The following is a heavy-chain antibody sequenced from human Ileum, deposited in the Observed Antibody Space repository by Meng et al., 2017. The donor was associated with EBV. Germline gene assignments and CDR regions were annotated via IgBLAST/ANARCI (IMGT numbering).Heavy chain of an antibody. CDR3: ATSRIAKFDR. CDR2: TYRRSRWYY. J-gene: IGHJ5*02. CDR1: GDSVSSDKTA. Sequence: QLQLQASGPGLVQPSQSLPLSCVISGDSVSSDKTAWNWIRQTPSRGLEWLGRTYRRSRWYYDYALSVKSRINISPDTSKNQVSLQLNSVTDEDTGIYYCATSRIAKFDRWGQGTLVTVSS. V-gene: IGHV6-1*01.